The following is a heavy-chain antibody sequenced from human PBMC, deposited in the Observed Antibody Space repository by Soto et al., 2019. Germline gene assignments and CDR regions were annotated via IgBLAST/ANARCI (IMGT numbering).Heavy chain of an antibody. CDR2: ISCSGGST. J-gene: IGHJ2*01. CDR3: AKLFILMIRAPPGPTSFPTPRSFD. D-gene: IGHD3-10*01. V-gene: IGHV3-23*01. Sequence: SRYSILVGRLPLEKKMGWGFAISCSGGSTYHADSVKRPFTISRDNSKNTLYLQMNSLRAEDTDVYYCAKLFILMIRAPPGPTSFPTPRSFD. CDR1: SRYS.